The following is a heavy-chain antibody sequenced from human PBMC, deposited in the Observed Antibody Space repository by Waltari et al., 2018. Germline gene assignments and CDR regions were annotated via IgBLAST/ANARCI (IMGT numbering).Heavy chain of an antibody. J-gene: IGHJ6*03. V-gene: IGHV3-30*02. CDR1: GFTFSSYG. CDR3: AKVGSSSPYYYYYMDV. CDR2: IRYDGSNK. Sequence: QVQLVESGGGVVQPGGSLRLSCAASGFTFSSYGMHWVRQAPGKGLEWVAFIRYDGSNKYYADSVKGRFTISRDNSKNTLYLQMNSLRAEDTAVYYCAKVGSSSPYYYYYMDVWGKGTTVTISS. D-gene: IGHD2-15*01.